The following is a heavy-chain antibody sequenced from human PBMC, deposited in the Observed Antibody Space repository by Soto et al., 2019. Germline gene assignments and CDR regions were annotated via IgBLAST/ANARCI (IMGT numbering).Heavy chain of an antibody. D-gene: IGHD3-22*01. Sequence: GASVKVSCKTSGYIFTAYGLAWLRQAPGQRPEWMGWVSTNDDRTNYAQKFQGRVTMTTDRSTTTTSMELRSLRPDDTAVYYCAREINPESSAYYSFAFWGQGTLVTVSS. CDR2: VSTNDDRT. V-gene: IGHV1-18*01. CDR3: AREINPESSAYYSFAF. J-gene: IGHJ4*02. CDR1: GYIFTAYG.